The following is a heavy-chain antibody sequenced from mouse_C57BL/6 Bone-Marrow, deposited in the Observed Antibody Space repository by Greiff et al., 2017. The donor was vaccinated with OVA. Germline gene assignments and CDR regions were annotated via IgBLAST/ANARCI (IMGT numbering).Heavy chain of an antibody. Sequence: EVQLQQSGPGMVKPSQSLSLTCTVTGYSITSGYDWHWIRHFPGNKLEWMGYISYSGSTNYNPSLKSRISITHDTSKNHFFLKLTSVTTEDTATYYCAREGELRYYFDYWGQGTTLTVSS. CDR3: AREGELRYYFDY. V-gene: IGHV3-1*01. D-gene: IGHD3-3*01. J-gene: IGHJ2*01. CDR1: GYSITSGYD. CDR2: ISYSGST.